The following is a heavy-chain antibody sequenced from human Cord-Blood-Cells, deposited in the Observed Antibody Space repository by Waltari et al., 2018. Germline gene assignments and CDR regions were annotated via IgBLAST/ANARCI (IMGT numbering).Heavy chain of an antibody. CDR2: IYYSGST. CDR1: GGSISSSSYY. V-gene: IGHV4-39*07. D-gene: IGHD1-1*01. CDR3: AREKTGIFDY. J-gene: IGHJ4*02. Sequence: QLQLQESGPGLVKPSETLSLTCTVPGGSISSSSYYRGWIRQPPGKGLEWIGSIYYSGSTYYNPSLKSRVTISVDTSKNQFSLKLSSVTAADTAVYYCAREKTGIFDYWGQGTLVTVSS.